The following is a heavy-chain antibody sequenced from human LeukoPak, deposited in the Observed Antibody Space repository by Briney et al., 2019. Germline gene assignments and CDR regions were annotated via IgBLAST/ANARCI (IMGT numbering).Heavy chain of an antibody. V-gene: IGHV3-21*01. J-gene: IGHJ4*02. CDR3: ASDYYDNSGPFRY. D-gene: IGHD3-22*01. Sequence: PGGSLRLSCAASGFTFSSYSMNWVRQAPGKGLECVSSISSSSSYIYYADSVKGRFTISRDNAKNSLYLQMNSLRAEDTAVYYCASDYYDNSGPFRYWGQRTLVTVSS. CDR1: GFTFSSYS. CDR2: ISSSSSYI.